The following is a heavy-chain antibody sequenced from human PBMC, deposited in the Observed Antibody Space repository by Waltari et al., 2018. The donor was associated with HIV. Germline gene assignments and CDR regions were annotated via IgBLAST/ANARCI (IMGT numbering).Heavy chain of an antibody. CDR2: IYTSGSN. J-gene: IGHJ6*02. D-gene: IGHD1-1*01. CDR1: GGSISSYY. Sequence: QVQLQESGPGLVKPSETLSLTCTVSGGSISSYYWSWIRQPAGKGLEWIGRIYTSGSNNYNPSLKSRVTMSVDTSKNQFSLKLSSVTAADTAVYYCARDRNTGTTYYYGMDVWGQGTTVTVSS. V-gene: IGHV4-4*07. CDR3: ARDRNTGTTYYYGMDV.